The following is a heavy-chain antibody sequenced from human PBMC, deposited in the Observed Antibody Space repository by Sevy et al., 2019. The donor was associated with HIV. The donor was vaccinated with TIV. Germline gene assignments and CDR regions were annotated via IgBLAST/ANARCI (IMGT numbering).Heavy chain of an antibody. V-gene: IGHV3-7*01. CDR1: GFTFSSYW. CDR2: IKQDGSEK. D-gene: IGHD1-7*01. J-gene: IGHJ3*02. Sequence: GGSLRLSCAASGFTFSSYWMSWVRQAPGKGLGWVANIKQDGSEKYYVDSVKGRFTISRDNAKNSLYLQMNSLRAEDTAVYYCARDRITGTPTGDAFDIWGQGTMVTVSS. CDR3: ARDRITGTPTGDAFDI.